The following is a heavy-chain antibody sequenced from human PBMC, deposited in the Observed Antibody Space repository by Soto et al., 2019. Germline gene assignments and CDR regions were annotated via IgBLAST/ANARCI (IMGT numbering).Heavy chain of an antibody. CDR2: FDPEDGET. D-gene: IGHD5-12*01. V-gene: IGHV1-24*01. Sequence: GASVKVSCKVSGYTLTELSMHWVRQAPGKGLEWMGGFDPEDGETIYAQKFQGRVTMTEDTSTDTAYMELSSLRSDDTAVYYCAREANIVATILARQKPFDPWGQGTLVTVSS. J-gene: IGHJ5*02. CDR3: AREANIVATILARQKPFDP. CDR1: GYTLTELS.